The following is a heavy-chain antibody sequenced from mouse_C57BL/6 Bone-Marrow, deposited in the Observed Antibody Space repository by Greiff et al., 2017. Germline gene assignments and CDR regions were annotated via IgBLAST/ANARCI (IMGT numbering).Heavy chain of an antibody. J-gene: IGHJ4*01. CDR2: ISDGGSYT. V-gene: IGHV5-4*03. D-gene: IGHD1-1*02. CDR1: GFTFSSYA. CDR3: ARGWGYYAMDY. Sequence: DVKLVESGGGLVKPGGSLKLSCAASGFTFSSYAMSWVRQTPEKRLEWVATISDGGSYTYYPDNVKGRFTISRDNAKNNLYLQMSHLKSEDTAMYYCARGWGYYAMDYWGQGTSVTVSS.